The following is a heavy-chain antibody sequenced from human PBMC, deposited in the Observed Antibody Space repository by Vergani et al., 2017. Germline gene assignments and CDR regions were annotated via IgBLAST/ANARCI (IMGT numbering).Heavy chain of an antibody. CDR1: GASITSGSFY. Sequence: QVHLNEAGPGLVKPSQTLSLTCTVSGASITSGSFYWSWIRQPAGKGLEWIGRIHASGTKNYNPSLRSRVTLSVDTSKNQFSLKLSSVTAADTAVYYCAREGHYDILTGFYYYGMDVWGQGTTVTVSS. J-gene: IGHJ6*02. D-gene: IGHD3-9*01. CDR2: IHASGTK. V-gene: IGHV4-61*02. CDR3: AREGHYDILTGFYYYGMDV.